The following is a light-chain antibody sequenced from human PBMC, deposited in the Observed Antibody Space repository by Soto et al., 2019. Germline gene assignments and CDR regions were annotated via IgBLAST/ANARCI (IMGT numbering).Light chain of an antibody. CDR2: DND. J-gene: IGLJ1*01. Sequence: QSVLTQPPSVSAAPGQKVTISCSGSSSNIGKSFVSWYQQLPATVPKLLIYDNDQRPSGIPDRFSGSKSGNTASLTISGLQTEDEADYYCCLYAGRYTYVFGTGTKLTVL. V-gene: IGLV1-51*01. CDR1: SSNIGKSF. CDR3: CLYAGRYTYV.